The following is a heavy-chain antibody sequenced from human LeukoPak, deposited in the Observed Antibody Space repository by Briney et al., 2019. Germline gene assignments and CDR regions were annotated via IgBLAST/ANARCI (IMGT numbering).Heavy chain of an antibody. CDR3: ARDLGYGSGEEDAFDI. V-gene: IGHV3-23*01. J-gene: IGHJ3*02. D-gene: IGHD3-10*01. CDR2: IFPSGGEI. Sequence: GGSLRLSCAASGFTFSTFAMIWVRQPPGKGLEWVSSIFPSGGEIHCADSVRGRFTISRDNSKSTLSLQMNGLRTEDTAVYYCARDLGYGSGEEDAFDIWGQGTMVTVSS. CDR1: GFTFSTFA.